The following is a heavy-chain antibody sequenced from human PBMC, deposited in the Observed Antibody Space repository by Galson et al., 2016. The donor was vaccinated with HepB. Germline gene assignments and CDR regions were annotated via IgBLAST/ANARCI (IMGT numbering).Heavy chain of an antibody. D-gene: IGHD2/OR15-2a*01. J-gene: IGHJ2*01. V-gene: IGHV3-53*01. Sequence: SLRLSCAASGFSVSADYMTWVRQAPGKGLEWVSIVYRGGVTKYADSLQGRFTVSSDSSNNALSLQMNNLRAEDTAVYYCARGGLYSTTLYVTWYFDLWGRGALVTVSS. CDR3: ARGGLYSTTLYVTWYFDL. CDR2: VYRGGVT. CDR1: GFSVSADY.